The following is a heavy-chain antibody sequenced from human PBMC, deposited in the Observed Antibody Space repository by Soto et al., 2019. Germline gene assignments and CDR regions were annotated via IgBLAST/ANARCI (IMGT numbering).Heavy chain of an antibody. Sequence: SETLSLTCTVSGGSISSGGYSWSWIRQPPGKGLEWIGYIYYSGSTNYNPSLKSRVTISVDTSKNQFSLKLSSVTAADTAVYYCARDLGWIAARRRGWFDPWGQGTLVTVSS. CDR1: GGSISSGGYS. D-gene: IGHD6-6*01. V-gene: IGHV4-61*08. CDR2: IYYSGST. J-gene: IGHJ5*02. CDR3: ARDLGWIAARRRGWFDP.